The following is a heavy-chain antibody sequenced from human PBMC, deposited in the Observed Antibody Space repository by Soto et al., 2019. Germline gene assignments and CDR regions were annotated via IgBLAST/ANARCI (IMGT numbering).Heavy chain of an antibody. CDR1: GGSISSYY. CDR3: ARDGYYYGAFDI. Sequence: SSETLSLTCTVSGGSISSYYWSWIRQPPGKGLEWIGYIYYSGSTNYNPSLKSRVTISVDTSKNRFSLKLSSVTAADTAVYYCARDGYYYGAFDIWGQGTMVTVSS. J-gene: IGHJ3*02. CDR2: IYYSGST. V-gene: IGHV4-59*01. D-gene: IGHD3-10*01.